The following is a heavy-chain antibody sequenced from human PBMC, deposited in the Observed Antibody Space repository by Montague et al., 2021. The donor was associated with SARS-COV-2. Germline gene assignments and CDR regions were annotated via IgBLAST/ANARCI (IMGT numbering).Heavy chain of an antibody. D-gene: IGHD2-2*01. Sequence: SETLSLTCAVYGGSFSGYYWSWIRQPPGKGLEWIGEINHGGSTNYNPSXXSRVTISVDTSKNQFSLKLSSVTAADTAVYYCTREGYQVLWSDYYYYGMDVWGQGTTVTVSS. V-gene: IGHV4-34*01. CDR1: GGSFSGYY. CDR2: INHGGST. J-gene: IGHJ6*02. CDR3: TREGYQVLWSDYYYYGMDV.